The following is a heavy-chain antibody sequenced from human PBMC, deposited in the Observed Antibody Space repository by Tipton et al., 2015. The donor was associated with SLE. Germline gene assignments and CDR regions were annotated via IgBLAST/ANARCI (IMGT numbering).Heavy chain of an antibody. D-gene: IGHD6-19*01. CDR2: ISGYNGHT. V-gene: IGHV1-18*01. CDR1: GYVFSTYG. J-gene: IGHJ4*02. CDR3: ARDFGSGWASDY. Sequence: QSGAEVKKPGASVKVSCKTSGYVFSTYGVTWVRQAPGQGLEWIGWISGYNGHTNYAQKFRDRVTVTTDISTSTAYMEMWSLRSDDTAVYYCARDFGSGWASDYWGQGTLVSVSS.